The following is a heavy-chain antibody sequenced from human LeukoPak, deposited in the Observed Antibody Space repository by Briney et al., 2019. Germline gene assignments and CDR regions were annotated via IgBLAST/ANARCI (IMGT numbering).Heavy chain of an antibody. CDR3: ASCIGCSQGFGYYGMDV. CDR1: AYTFTGYY. Sequence: ASVKVSCKASAYTFTGYYMHWVRQAPGQGLEWMGWINPNSGGTNYAQKFQGRVTMTRDTSISTAYMELSRLRSDDTAVYYCASCIGCSQGFGYYGMDVWGQGTTVTVSS. CDR2: INPNSGGT. V-gene: IGHV1-2*02. D-gene: IGHD2-15*01. J-gene: IGHJ6*02.